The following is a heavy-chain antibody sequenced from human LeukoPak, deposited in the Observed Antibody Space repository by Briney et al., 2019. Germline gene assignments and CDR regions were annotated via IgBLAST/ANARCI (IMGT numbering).Heavy chain of an antibody. J-gene: IGHJ3*02. CDR3: AKRKGTLTGYYQDAFDI. CDR1: GFTFSSYA. V-gene: IGHV3-23*01. Sequence: PGGSLRLSCAASGFTFSSYAMSWGRPAPGKGLGWVSAISGSGGSTYYADSVKGRFTISRDNSKNTLYLQMNSLRAEDTAVYYCAKRKGTLTGYYQDAFDIWGQGTMVTVSS. D-gene: IGHD3-9*01. CDR2: ISGSGGST.